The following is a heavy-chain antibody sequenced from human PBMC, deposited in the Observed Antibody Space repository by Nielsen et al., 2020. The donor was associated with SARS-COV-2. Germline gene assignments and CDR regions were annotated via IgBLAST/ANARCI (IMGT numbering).Heavy chain of an antibody. CDR1: GFTFSSYD. Sequence: GGSLRLSCAASGFTFSSYDMHWVRQATGKGLEWVSAIGTAGDTYYPGSVKGRFTISRENAKNSLYLQMNSLRAGDTAVYYCARGGITGGFDPWGQGTLVTVSS. D-gene: IGHD1-20*01. J-gene: IGHJ5*02. CDR3: ARGGITGGFDP. CDR2: IGTAGDT. V-gene: IGHV3-13*04.